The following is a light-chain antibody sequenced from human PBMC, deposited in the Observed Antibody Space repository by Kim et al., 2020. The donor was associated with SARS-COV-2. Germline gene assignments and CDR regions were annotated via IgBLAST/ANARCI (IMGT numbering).Light chain of an antibody. CDR2: DAS. CDR3: QQYHSSSPT. J-gene: IGKJ1*01. CDR1: QGISTW. V-gene: IGKV1-5*01. Sequence: ASVGDRVTITCRASQGISTWLAGYQQKPGKAPKRLIYDASSLESGVPSRFSGSGAGTEFTLTIISRQPDDFATYYCQQYHSSSPTFGQGTKVDIK.